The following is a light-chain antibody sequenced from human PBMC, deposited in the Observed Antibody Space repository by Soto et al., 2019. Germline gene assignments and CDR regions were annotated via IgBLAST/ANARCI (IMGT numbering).Light chain of an antibody. CDR3: CSYAGSYTFV. J-gene: IGLJ2*01. V-gene: IGLV2-11*01. CDR2: DVS. Sequence: QSVLTQPRSVSGSPGQSVTISCTGTSSDVGGYNHVSWYQQHPGKAPKYMIYDVSKRPSGVPDRFSGSKSGNTASLTISGLQAEDESDYYCCSYAGSYTFVFGGGTMLTVL. CDR1: SSDVGGYNH.